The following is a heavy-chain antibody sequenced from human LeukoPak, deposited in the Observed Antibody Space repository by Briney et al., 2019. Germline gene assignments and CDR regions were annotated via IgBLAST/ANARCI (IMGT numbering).Heavy chain of an antibody. CDR3: AGTRIAVAGNDY. CDR1: GGSISSGSYY. J-gene: IGHJ4*02. CDR2: IYTSGST. D-gene: IGHD6-19*01. Sequence: SETLSLTCTVSGGSISSGSYYWSWIRQPAGKGLEWIGRIYTSGSTNYNPSLKSRVTISVDTSKNQFSLKLSSVTAADTAVYYCAGTRIAVAGNDYWGQGTLVTVSS. V-gene: IGHV4-61*02.